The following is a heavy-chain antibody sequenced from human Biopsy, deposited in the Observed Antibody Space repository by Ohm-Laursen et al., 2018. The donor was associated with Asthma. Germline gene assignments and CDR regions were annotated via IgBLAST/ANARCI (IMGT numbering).Heavy chain of an antibody. CDR3: ARAVDYSHYYGIDV. Sequence: ASVKVSCKTSGYTFNSAGITWVRQALGQGLEWMGGISVYNGNTKVAQKLQDRVTMITDTSTSTAYMELRSLRSDDTAVYFCARAVDYSHYYGIDVWGQGTTVTVS. CDR1: GYTFNSAG. V-gene: IGHV1-18*01. J-gene: IGHJ6*02. D-gene: IGHD3-10*01. CDR2: ISVYNGNT.